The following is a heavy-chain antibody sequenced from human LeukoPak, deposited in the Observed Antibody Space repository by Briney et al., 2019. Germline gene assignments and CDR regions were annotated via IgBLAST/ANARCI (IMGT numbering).Heavy chain of an antibody. Sequence: GGSLRLSCAASGFTFSSYSMNWVRQAPGKGLEWVSYISSSSSTIYYADSVKGRFTISRDNAKNSLYLQMNSLRAEDTAVYYCAKPRWAYDLTKGPIFDYWGQGTLVTVSS. CDR1: GFTFSSYS. V-gene: IGHV3-48*01. J-gene: IGHJ4*02. CDR3: AKPRWAYDLTKGPIFDY. D-gene: IGHD3-22*01. CDR2: ISSSSSTI.